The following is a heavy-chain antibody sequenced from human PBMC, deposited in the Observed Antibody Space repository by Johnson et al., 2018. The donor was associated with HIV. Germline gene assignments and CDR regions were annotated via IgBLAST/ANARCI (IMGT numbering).Heavy chain of an antibody. Sequence: EVQLVESGGGLVQPGGSLRLSCAASGFTVSSNYMSWVRQAPGKGLEWVSVIYSGGSTYYADSVKGRFTISRDNDKNTLYLEMGSLRVEDMAVYYCARSRGPMRKDAFDIWGQGTKVTVSS. CDR2: IYSGGST. D-gene: IGHD3-10*01. V-gene: IGHV3-66*01. CDR1: GFTVSSNY. J-gene: IGHJ3*02. CDR3: ARSRGPMRKDAFDI.